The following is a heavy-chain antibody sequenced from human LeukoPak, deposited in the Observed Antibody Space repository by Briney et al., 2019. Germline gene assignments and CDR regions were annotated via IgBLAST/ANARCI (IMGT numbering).Heavy chain of an antibody. CDR2: ISGSGGST. Sequence: PGGSLRLSCAASGFTFSSYAMSWVRQAPGKGLEWVSAISGSGGSTYYADSVKGRFTISRDNSKNTLYLQMNSLRAEDTAVYYCAKDSITIFGVVIIREGYFDYWGQGTLVTVSP. J-gene: IGHJ4*02. CDR1: GFTFSSYA. D-gene: IGHD3-3*01. CDR3: AKDSITIFGVVIIREGYFDY. V-gene: IGHV3-23*01.